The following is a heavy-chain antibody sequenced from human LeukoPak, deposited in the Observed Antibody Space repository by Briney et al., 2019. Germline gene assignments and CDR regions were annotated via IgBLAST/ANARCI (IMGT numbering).Heavy chain of an antibody. D-gene: IGHD3/OR15-3a*01. Sequence: GESLKIFCKGSGFSFTSYWFGWVRQMPGKGLEWMGLIYPADSDTRYSPSFQGQVTISADRSISTAYLQWSSLKASDIAMYYCARFWTGYSDYWGQGTLVTVSS. J-gene: IGHJ4*02. CDR3: ARFWTGYSDY. CDR1: GFSFTSYW. V-gene: IGHV5-51*01. CDR2: IYPADSDT.